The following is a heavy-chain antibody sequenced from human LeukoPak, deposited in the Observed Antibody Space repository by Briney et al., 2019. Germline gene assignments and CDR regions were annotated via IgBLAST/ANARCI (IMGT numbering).Heavy chain of an antibody. V-gene: IGHV3-74*01. Sequence: GGSLRLSCAVSGFRLSDKWMSWVRHAPGKGLEWVSRNKYDGTTTYYADSVKGRFTISRDNAKNTLYLQMNSLRAEDSGFYYCAGSDWFDAWGQGTLVTVSS. CDR3: AGSDWFDA. J-gene: IGHJ5*02. CDR1: GFRLSDKW. CDR2: NKYDGTTT.